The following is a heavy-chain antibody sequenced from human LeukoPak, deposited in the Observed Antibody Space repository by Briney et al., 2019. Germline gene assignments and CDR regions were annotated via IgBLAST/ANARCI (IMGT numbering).Heavy chain of an antibody. Sequence: GSLRLSCAASGFTFSSYGMHWVRQAPGKGLEWVAFIRCDGSNKYYADSVKGRFTLSRDNSKNTLYLQMNSLRAEDTAVYYCARTGNYYAIDYWGQGTLVTVSS. CDR3: ARTGNYYAIDY. D-gene: IGHD1-26*01. CDR2: IRCDGSNK. CDR1: GFTFSSYG. V-gene: IGHV3-30*02. J-gene: IGHJ4*02.